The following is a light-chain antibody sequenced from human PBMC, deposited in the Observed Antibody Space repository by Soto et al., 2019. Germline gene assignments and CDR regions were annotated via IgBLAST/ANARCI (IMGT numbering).Light chain of an antibody. V-gene: IGKV3D-15*01. CDR1: QSVSSN. CDR2: GAS. J-gene: IGKJ4*01. CDR3: QQYNNWPPLT. Sequence: EIVMTQSPATLSVSPGERATLSCRASQSVSSNLARYQQKPGQAPRLLIYGASTRATGIPARFSGSGPGTEFTLTISSLQSEDFAVYYCQQYNNWPPLTFGGGTKVEIK.